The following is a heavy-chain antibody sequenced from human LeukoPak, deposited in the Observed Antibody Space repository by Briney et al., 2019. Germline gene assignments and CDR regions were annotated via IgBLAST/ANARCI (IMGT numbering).Heavy chain of an antibody. V-gene: IGHV1-2*02. CDR3: AKTKDIVATDDAFDI. D-gene: IGHD5-12*01. J-gene: IGHJ3*02. Sequence: ASVKVSCKAAGYTFTGYYMHWVRQVPGQGLEWMGWINPNSGGTNYAQKFQGRVTMTRDTSISTAYMELSRLRSDDTAVYYCAKTKDIVATDDAFDIWGQGTMVTVSS. CDR1: GYTFTGYY. CDR2: INPNSGGT.